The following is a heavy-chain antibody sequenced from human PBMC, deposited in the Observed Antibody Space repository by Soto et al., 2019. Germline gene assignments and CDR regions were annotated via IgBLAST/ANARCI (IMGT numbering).Heavy chain of an antibody. V-gene: IGHV4-31*03. D-gene: IGHD2-21*01. J-gene: IGHJ6*02. Sequence: SETLSLTCTVSGGSISSSSYYWYWIRQHPGKGLEWIGYIYYSGTTYYNPSLKSRVTISVDTSKNQFSLKLSSVTAADTAVYYCAASCVACGGFNYYGMDVWGQGTTVTVSS. CDR1: GGSISSSSYY. CDR2: IYYSGTT. CDR3: AASCVACGGFNYYGMDV.